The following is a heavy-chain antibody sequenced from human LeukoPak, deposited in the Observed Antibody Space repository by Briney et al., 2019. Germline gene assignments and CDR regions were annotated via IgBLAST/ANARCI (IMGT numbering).Heavy chain of an antibody. Sequence: PSETLSLTCAVSGGSFSSGGYAWSWIRQPPGKGLEWVGYIYDSGSTYYNPSLKSRVTISLDRSKNQFSLKLSSVTAADTAVYYCARNGGSGTYFFDYWGQGVLVTVSS. CDR2: IYDSGST. CDR3: ARNGGSGTYFFDY. J-gene: IGHJ4*02. D-gene: IGHD3-10*01. CDR1: GGSFSSGGYA. V-gene: IGHV4-30-2*01.